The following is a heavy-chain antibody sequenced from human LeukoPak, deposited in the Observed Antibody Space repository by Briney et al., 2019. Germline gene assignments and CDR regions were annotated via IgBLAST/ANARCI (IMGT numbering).Heavy chain of an antibody. CDR3: AKAIYSSSPPFDY. V-gene: IGHV3-9*03. J-gene: IGHJ4*02. CDR1: GFTFDDYA. CDR2: ISWNSGSI. Sequence: GGSLRLSCAASGFTFDDYAMHWVRQAQGKGLVWVSGISWNSGSIGYADSVKGRFTISRDNAKNSLYLQMNSLRAEDMALYYCAKAIYSSSPPFDYWGQGTLVTVSS. D-gene: IGHD6-6*01.